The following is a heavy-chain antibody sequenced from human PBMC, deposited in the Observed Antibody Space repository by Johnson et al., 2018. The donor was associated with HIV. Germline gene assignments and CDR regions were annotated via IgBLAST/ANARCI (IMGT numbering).Heavy chain of an antibody. J-gene: IGHJ3*02. D-gene: IGHD1-26*01. CDR1: GFMFGSYW. CDR2: IKQDGSEK. CDR3: AKRVGATISRTDAFDI. Sequence: VQLVESGGGLVQVGGSLRLSCEVSGFMFGSYWMTWVRQAPGKGLEWVANIKQDGSEKYYVDSVKGRFTVSRDNSKNTLYLQMNSLRAEDTAVYYCAKRVGATISRTDAFDIWGQGTMVTVSS. V-gene: IGHV3-7*01.